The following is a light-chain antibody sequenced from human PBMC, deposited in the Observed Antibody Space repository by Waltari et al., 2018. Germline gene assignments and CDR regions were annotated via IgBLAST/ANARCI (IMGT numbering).Light chain of an antibody. CDR3: CSYTTSATPYV. Sequence: QSALTQPAFVSGSPGQSSTISSPGTDVSYLNSVSWYPQHPGQPPKLLIYGVTHRHSGVSSRFSGSKSGSTASLTISGLRAEDDADYYCCSYTTSATPYVFGTGTKVAVL. J-gene: IGLJ1*01. CDR2: GVT. V-gene: IGLV2-14*01. CDR1: DVSYLNS.